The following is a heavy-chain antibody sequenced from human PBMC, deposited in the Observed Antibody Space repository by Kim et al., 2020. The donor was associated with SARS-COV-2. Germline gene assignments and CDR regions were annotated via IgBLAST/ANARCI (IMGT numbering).Heavy chain of an antibody. CDR3: ARVTVTTNSELRSRNRKYYYYGMDV. Sequence: SVKVSCKASGGTFSSYAISWVRQAPGQGLEWMGGIIPIFGTANYAQKFQGRVTITADESTSTAYMELSSLRSEDTAVYYCARVTVTTNSELRSRNRKYYYYGMDVWGQGTTVTVSS. CDR2: IIPIFGTA. CDR1: GGTFSSYA. V-gene: IGHV1-69*13. D-gene: IGHD4-17*01. J-gene: IGHJ6*02.